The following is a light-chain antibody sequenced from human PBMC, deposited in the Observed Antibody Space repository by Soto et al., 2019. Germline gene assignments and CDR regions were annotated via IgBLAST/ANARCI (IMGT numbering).Light chain of an antibody. J-gene: IGKJ5*01. CDR1: QSVSSSY. CDR2: GAS. V-gene: IGKV3-20*01. Sequence: EIVLTQSPGTLSLSPGERATLSCRASQSVSSSYLAWYQQKPGQAHRLLIYGASSRATGIQDRFSGSGTGIDFTLTISRLEPEEFAVYYCQQYGSSPQTFGQGTRLKI. CDR3: QQYGSSPQT.